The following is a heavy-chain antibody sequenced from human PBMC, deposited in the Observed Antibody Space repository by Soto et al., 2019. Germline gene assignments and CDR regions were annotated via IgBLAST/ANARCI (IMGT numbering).Heavy chain of an antibody. Sequence: SETLSLTCTVSGGSISSYYWSWVRQPPGKGLEWIGYIYYSGSTYYNPSLKSRVTISVDTSKNQFSLKLSSVTAADTAVYYCARRYGKNAFDIWGQGTMVTVS. CDR3: ARRYGKNAFDI. D-gene: IGHD5-18*01. J-gene: IGHJ3*02. CDR2: IYYSGST. V-gene: IGHV4-59*01. CDR1: GGSISSYY.